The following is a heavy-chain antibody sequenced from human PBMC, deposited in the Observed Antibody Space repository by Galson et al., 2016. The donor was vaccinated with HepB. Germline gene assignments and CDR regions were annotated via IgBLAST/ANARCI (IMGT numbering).Heavy chain of an antibody. Sequence: SLRLSCAASGFTFSSYNMNWVRQAPGKGLEWVSTISSSGTYINYADSVKGRFTVSRDNAKKSLSLHMNNLRAEDTAVYYCAKGAYYAGEIDYWGQGTLVTVSS. J-gene: IGHJ4*02. CDR2: ISSSGTYI. D-gene: IGHD3-10*01. CDR3: AKGAYYAGEIDY. CDR1: GFTFSSYN. V-gene: IGHV3-21*01.